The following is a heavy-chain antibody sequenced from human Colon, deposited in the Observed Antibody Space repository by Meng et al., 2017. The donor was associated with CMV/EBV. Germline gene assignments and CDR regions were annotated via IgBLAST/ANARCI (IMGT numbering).Heavy chain of an antibody. V-gene: IGHV3-21*01. Sequence: GESLKISCAVSGFTFSSYAMSWVRQAPGKGLEWVSSISSRSTYISYADSVKGRFTVSRDDAKNSLYLQMDSLRAEDTAVYYCARAPGNYLSPYYFDIWGQGTLVTVSS. CDR3: ARAPGNYLSPYYFDI. D-gene: IGHD1-14*01. J-gene: IGHJ4*02. CDR2: ISSRSTYI. CDR1: GFTFSSYA.